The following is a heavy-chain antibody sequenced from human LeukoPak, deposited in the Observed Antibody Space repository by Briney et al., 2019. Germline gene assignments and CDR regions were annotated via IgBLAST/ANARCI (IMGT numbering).Heavy chain of an antibody. V-gene: IGHV4-39*01. CDR2: FYYSGRT. D-gene: IGHD3-3*01. Sequence: SETLSLTCTVSGGSISSSSYYWDWIRQPPGKGLEWIGSFYYSGRTYHNPSLKSRVTLSVDSSKNQISLKLSSVTSADTAVYYCARRMGRGLEYFDYWGQGTLVSVSS. J-gene: IGHJ4*02. CDR1: GGSISSSSYY. CDR3: ARRMGRGLEYFDY.